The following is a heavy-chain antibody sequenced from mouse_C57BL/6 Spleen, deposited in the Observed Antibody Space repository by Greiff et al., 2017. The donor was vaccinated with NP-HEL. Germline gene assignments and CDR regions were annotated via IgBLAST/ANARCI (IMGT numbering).Heavy chain of an antibody. Sequence: VQLQQSGPELVKPGASVKISCQASGYTFTDYYMNWVKQSHGKSLEWIGDINPNNGGTSYNQKFKGKATLTVDKSSSTAYMELRSLTSEDSAVYYCAITTVVATNAMDYWGQGTSVTVSS. CDR1: GYTFTDYY. CDR3: AITTVVATNAMDY. D-gene: IGHD1-1*01. CDR2: INPNNGGT. V-gene: IGHV1-26*01. J-gene: IGHJ4*01.